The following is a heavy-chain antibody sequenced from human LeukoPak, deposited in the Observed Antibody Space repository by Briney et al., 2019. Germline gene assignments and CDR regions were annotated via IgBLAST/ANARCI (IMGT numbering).Heavy chain of an antibody. CDR1: GFTFSSYW. CDR2: IKQDGSEK. J-gene: IGHJ5*02. Sequence: GGSLRLSCAASGFTFSSYWMTWVRQAPGKGLEWVATIKQDGSEKYYVDSVKGRFTISRDNTKNSLYLQMNSLRVEDTAVYYCARGWVSPTRGYMVRGVIIRWFDPWGQGTLVTVSS. V-gene: IGHV3-7*01. D-gene: IGHD3-10*01. CDR3: ARGWVSPTRGYMVRGVIIRWFDP.